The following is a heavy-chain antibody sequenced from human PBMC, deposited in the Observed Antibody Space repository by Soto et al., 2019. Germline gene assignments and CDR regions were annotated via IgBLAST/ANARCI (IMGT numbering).Heavy chain of an antibody. CDR1: GGSLSSYH. V-gene: IGHV4-34*01. CDR3: ARGRRQQLVRSKFDWFDP. J-gene: IGHJ5*02. D-gene: IGHD6-13*01. Sequence: SETLSLTCAVYGGSLSSYHYDWIRQSPGKGLEWIGEINDSGSTNYNPSLKSRVTISVDKSKNQFSLRLNSVTAADTAVYYCARGRRQQLVRSKFDWFDPWGQGILVTV. CDR2: INDSGST.